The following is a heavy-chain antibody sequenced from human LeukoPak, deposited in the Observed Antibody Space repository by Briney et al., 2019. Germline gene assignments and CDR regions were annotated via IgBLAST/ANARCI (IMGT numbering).Heavy chain of an antibody. CDR2: IRYDGSNR. CDR3: AKDVVGATNIVY. Sequence: AGGSLRLSCAASGFTFSNYGIHWVRQAPGKGLEWVAFIRYDGSNRYYADSVKGRFTISRDNSKNTLYLQMNSLRVEDTAMYYCAKDVVGATNIVYWGQGTLVTVSS. J-gene: IGHJ4*02. V-gene: IGHV3-30*02. D-gene: IGHD1-26*01. CDR1: GFTFSNYG.